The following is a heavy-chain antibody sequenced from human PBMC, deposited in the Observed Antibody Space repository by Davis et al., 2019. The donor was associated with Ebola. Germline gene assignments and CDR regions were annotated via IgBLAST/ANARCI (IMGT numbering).Heavy chain of an antibody. V-gene: IGHV4-59*01. CDR3: ARDRGWFDP. Sequence: MPSETLSLTCAVYGGSFSGYYWSWIRQPPGKGLEWIGYIYYSGSTNYNPSLKSRVTISVDTSKNQFSLKLSSVTAADTAVYYCARDRGWFDPWGQGTLVTVSS. CDR1: GGSFSGYY. J-gene: IGHJ5*02. CDR2: IYYSGST.